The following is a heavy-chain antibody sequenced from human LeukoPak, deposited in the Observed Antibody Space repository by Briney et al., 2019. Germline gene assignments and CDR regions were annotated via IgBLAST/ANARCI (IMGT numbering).Heavy chain of an antibody. CDR2: ISSSSSII. CDR1: GFTFSSYS. J-gene: IGHJ4*02. V-gene: IGHV3-48*02. Sequence: GGSLRLSCAASGFTFSSYSMNWVRQAPGKGLEWISYISSSSSIIYYADSVKGRFTTSRDNAESSLYLQMNSLRDEDTAEYYCARSPPKNDYWGQGALVTVSS. CDR3: ARSPPKNDY.